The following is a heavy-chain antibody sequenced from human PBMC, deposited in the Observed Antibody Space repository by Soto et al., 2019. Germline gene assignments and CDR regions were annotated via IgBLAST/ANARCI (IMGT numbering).Heavy chain of an antibody. Sequence: QVQLVQSGAEVKKPVSSVKVSCKASGGTFSSYSINWVRQAPGQGLEWMGGIIPIFVTSNYAQKFQGRVTITADESTSTAYMELSSLRSEDTAVYYCARDGGRHSGGIDYWGQGTLVTVSS. D-gene: IGHD1-26*01. CDR1: GGTFSSYS. CDR3: ARDGGRHSGGIDY. V-gene: IGHV1-69*01. CDR2: IIPIFVTS. J-gene: IGHJ4*02.